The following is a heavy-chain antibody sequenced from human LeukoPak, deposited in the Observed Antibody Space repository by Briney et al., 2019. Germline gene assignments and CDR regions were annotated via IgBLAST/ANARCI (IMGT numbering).Heavy chain of an antibody. CDR1: TFTFSRFW. CDR3: VSYNWNYAWFDS. J-gene: IGHJ5*01. V-gene: IGHV3-74*01. CDR2: INSDGSVI. D-gene: IGHD1-7*01. Sequence: GGSLRLSCEASTFTFSRFWMYWVRQAPGKGLVWVSRINSDGSVIVYADAVKGRFTISRDNAKNTLYPQMNSLRAEDTAVYYCVSYNWNYAWFDSWGQGTLVTVSS.